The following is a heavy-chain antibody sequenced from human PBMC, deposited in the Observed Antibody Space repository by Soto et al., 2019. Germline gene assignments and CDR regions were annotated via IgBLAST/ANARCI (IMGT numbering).Heavy chain of an antibody. J-gene: IGHJ4*02. V-gene: IGHV1-69*13. Sequence: SVKVSCKASGGTFSSYAISWVRQAPGQGLEWMGGIIPIFGTANYAQKFQGRVTITADESTSTAYMELSSLRSEDTAVYYCASMIAAAGHMHHYWGQGTLVTVSS. D-gene: IGHD6-13*01. CDR1: GGTFSSYA. CDR3: ASMIAAAGHMHHY. CDR2: IIPIFGTA.